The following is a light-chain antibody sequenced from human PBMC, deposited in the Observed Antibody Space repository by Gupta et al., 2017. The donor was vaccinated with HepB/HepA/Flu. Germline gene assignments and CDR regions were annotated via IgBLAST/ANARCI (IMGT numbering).Light chain of an antibody. V-gene: IGKV1-5*03. CDR1: QNINFL. J-gene: IGKJ1*01. CDR2: GAS. Sequence: DIQMTQSPSTLSASVGDSVTITCRASQNINFLLAWFQQKPGRAPKLFMYGASTLERGVPSRFSGSGSGTQFTLTISSLQSDDIATYYCQEYSGSSWTFGQGTKVEI. CDR3: QEYSGSSWT.